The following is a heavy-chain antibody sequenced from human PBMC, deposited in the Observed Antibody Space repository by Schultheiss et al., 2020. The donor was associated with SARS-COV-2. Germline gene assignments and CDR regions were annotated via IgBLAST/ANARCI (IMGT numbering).Heavy chain of an antibody. D-gene: IGHD2-15*01. Sequence: GGSLRLSCAASGFAFNNFPLHWVRQAPGKGLEWLAVISYDGTNTYYADSVEGRFTISRHNSKNTLYLQMNSLRAEDTAVYYCAKIRGCSGGSCYSYYYYAMDVWGQGTTVTVSS. J-gene: IGHJ6*02. CDR2: ISYDGTNT. CDR1: GFAFNNFP. V-gene: IGHV3-30-3*02. CDR3: AKIRGCSGGSCYSYYYYAMDV.